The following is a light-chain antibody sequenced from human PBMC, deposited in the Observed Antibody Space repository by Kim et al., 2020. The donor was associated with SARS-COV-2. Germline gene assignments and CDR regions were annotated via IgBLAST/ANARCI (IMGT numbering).Light chain of an antibody. J-gene: IGLJ2*01. Sequence: YELTQPPSVSVAPGKTARITCGGNNIASKTVHWYQQRPGQLPELVIYFDRDRPSGIPERFSGSNSGNTATLTISRVEAGDEADYYCQVWDSTDDHPVFGGGTQLTVL. CDR3: QVWDSTDDHPV. CDR2: FDR. V-gene: IGLV3-21*04. CDR1: NIASKT.